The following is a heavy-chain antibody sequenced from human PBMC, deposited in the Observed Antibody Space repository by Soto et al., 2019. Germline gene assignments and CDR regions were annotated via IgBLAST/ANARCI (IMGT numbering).Heavy chain of an antibody. J-gene: IGHJ4*01. CDR3: ARYDFGIFDY. V-gene: IGHV4-4*02. Sequence: QVLLQESGPGLVKPSGTLSLTCAVSGDSISSSYWWSWVRQPPGKGLEWIGEIYLSETPNYNPSLKSRVTLSMDKSKNQFSRMLTSVTAADTAVYFCARYDFGIFDYWGHGILVTASS. CDR2: IYLSETP. CDR1: GDSISSSYW. D-gene: IGHD4-17*01.